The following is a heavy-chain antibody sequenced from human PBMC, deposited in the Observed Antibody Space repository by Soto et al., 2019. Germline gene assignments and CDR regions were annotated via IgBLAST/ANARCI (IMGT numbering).Heavy chain of an antibody. J-gene: IGHJ4*02. V-gene: IGHV4-30-2*01. CDR2: IYHRGTT. CDR3: ARLFSNFWRYFDY. CDR1: GGYISSGGDS. Sequence: SETLSHTSAVSGGYISSGGDSWSCIRKPPGKGLEWIGHIYHRGTTYYNPSLRGRVTISVDRSKNLFSLKLSSVTAADTAVYSCARLFSNFWRYFDYSGQGTLVTVSS. D-gene: IGHD3-9*01.